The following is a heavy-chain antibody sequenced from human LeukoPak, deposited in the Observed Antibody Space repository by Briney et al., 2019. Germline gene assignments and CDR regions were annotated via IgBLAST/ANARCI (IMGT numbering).Heavy chain of an antibody. CDR3: ARDPEYYCDSSGYEFDY. CDR2: ISSSSSYI. D-gene: IGHD3-22*01. J-gene: IGHJ4*02. V-gene: IGHV3-21*01. Sequence: GGSLRLSCAASGFTFSSYGMHWVRQAPGKGLEWVSSISSSSSYIYYADSVKGRFTISRDNAKNSLYLRMNSLRAEDTAVYYCARDPEYYCDSSGYEFDYWGQGTLVTVSS. CDR1: GFTFSSYG.